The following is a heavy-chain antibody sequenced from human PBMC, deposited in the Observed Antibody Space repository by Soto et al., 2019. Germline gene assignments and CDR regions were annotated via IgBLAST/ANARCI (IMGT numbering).Heavy chain of an antibody. D-gene: IGHD2-15*01. CDR3: AKGSEVARQELDY. CDR2: ISSDGSDK. V-gene: IGHV3-30*18. CDR1: GFTFSNFG. J-gene: IGHJ4*02. Sequence: QVQLVESGGGVVQPGRSLRLSCAASGFTFSNFGMHWVRQAPGKGLEWVAVISSDGSDKYYSDSVKGRFTISRDNSKNTLFLQMNLLRVEDTAVYYCAKGSEVARQELDYWGQGTLVTVSS.